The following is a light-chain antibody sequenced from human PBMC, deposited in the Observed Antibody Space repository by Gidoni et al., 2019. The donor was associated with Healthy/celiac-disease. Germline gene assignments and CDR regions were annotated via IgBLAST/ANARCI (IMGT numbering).Light chain of an antibody. CDR1: QSVSSY. CDR3: PPRSN. V-gene: IGKV3-11*01. Sequence: EIVLTQSPATLSLSPGERATLSCRASQSVSSYLAWYQQKPGQAPRLLIYDASNRATGVPARFSGSESGTDFTLTVSSLEPEDFAVYSCPPRSNFGQGTKLEIK. J-gene: IGKJ2*01. CDR2: DAS.